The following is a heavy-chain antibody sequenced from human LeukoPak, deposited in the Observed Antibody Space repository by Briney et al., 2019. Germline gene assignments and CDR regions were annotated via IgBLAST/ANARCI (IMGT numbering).Heavy chain of an antibody. CDR3: ARGYCGYTSCSPPPDT. J-gene: IGHJ5*02. CDR1: GFTISRHW. D-gene: IGHD2-21*01. Sequence: PGGSLRLSCAASGFTISRHWMSWVRQAPGKGLNWVANINQDGSEKYYVDSVKGRFTISRDNAKNVLYLQMNRLRAEDTAVYYCARGYCGYTSCSPPPDTWGQGTLVTVSS. CDR2: INQDGSEK. V-gene: IGHV3-7*01.